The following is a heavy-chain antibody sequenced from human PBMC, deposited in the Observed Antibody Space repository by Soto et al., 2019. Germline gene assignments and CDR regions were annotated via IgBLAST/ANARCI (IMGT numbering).Heavy chain of an antibody. V-gene: IGHV1-2*04. CDR2: INPNSGGT. Sequence: ASVKVSCKASGYTFTSYAMHWVRQAPGQRLEWMGWINPNSGGTNYAQKFQGWVTMTRDTSISTAYMELSRLRSDDTAVYYCAREVGYCSSTSCYFSGMDVWGQGTTVTVSS. CDR3: AREVGYCSSTSCYFSGMDV. D-gene: IGHD2-2*01. CDR1: GYTFTSYA. J-gene: IGHJ6*02.